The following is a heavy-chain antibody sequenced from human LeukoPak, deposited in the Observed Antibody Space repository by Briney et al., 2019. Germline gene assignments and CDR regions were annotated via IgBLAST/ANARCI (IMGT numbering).Heavy chain of an antibody. Sequence: PSETLSLTCTVSGGSITTRNFWSWVRQPPGKGLEWIAEMHHDGSANYNPSLKSRVSMSVDKSKNHFSLRLTSVTAADTAVYYCAREGLGETYFEYWGRGILVTVSS. CDR3: AREGLGETYFEY. CDR1: GGSITTRNF. D-gene: IGHD3-10*01. J-gene: IGHJ4*02. V-gene: IGHV4-4*02. CDR2: MHHDGSA.